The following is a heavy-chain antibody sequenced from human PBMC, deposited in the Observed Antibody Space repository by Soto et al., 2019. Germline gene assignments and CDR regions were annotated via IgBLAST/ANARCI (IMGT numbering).Heavy chain of an antibody. Sequence: SETLSLTCTVSGGSISSSSYYWDWIRQPPGKGLEWIGSIFYSGSTYYNPSLKSRVTISVDTSKNQFSLKLSSVTAADTAVYYCARHLTYCSAGSCYSDFPYYGMDVWGQGTTVTVSS. V-gene: IGHV4-39*01. CDR3: ARHLTYCSAGSCYSDFPYYGMDV. D-gene: IGHD2-15*01. J-gene: IGHJ6*02. CDR1: GGSISSSSYY. CDR2: IFYSGST.